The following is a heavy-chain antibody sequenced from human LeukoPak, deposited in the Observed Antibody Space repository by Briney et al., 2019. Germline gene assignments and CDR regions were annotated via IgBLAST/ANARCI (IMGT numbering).Heavy chain of an antibody. CDR2: ISYDGSNK. CDR3: ARDAIGYCSSTSCYTPGY. J-gene: IGHJ4*02. V-gene: IGHV3-30-3*01. CDR1: GFTFSSYA. D-gene: IGHD2-2*02. Sequence: GSLRLSCAASGFTFSSYAMHWVRQAPGKGLEWVAVISYDGSNKYYADSVKGRFTISRDNSKNTLYLQMNSLRAEDTAVYYCARDAIGYCSSTSCYTPGYWGQGTLVTVSS.